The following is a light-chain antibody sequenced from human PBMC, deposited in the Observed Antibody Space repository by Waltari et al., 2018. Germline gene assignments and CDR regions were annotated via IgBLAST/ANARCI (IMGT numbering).Light chain of an antibody. V-gene: IGKV1-33*01. Sequence: DIQMTQSPSSLSASVGDSVTITCQASQDISNYLNWYQQKPGKAPKLLIYDASNLETGVPSRFSGSGSGTDFTFTISSLQPEDIATYYCQQYDNLPRFTFGPGTKVDIK. J-gene: IGKJ3*01. CDR2: DAS. CDR1: QDISNY. CDR3: QQYDNLPRFT.